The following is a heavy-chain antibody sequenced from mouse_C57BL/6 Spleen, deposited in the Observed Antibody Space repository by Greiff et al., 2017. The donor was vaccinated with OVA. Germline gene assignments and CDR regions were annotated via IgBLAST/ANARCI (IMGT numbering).Heavy chain of an antibody. CDR1: GYTFTSYW. V-gene: IGHV1-61*01. D-gene: IGHD2-1*01. CDR2: IYPSDSET. Sequence: VQLQQSGAELVRPGSSVKLSCKASGYTFTSYWMDWVKQRPGQGLEWIGNIYPSDSETHYNQKFKDKATLTVDKSSSTAYMQLSSLTSEDSAVYYCARDYGNYWYFDVWGTGTTVTVSS. J-gene: IGHJ1*03. CDR3: ARDYGNYWYFDV.